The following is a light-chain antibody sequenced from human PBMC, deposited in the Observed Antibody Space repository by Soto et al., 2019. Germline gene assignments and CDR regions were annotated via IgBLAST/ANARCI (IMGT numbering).Light chain of an antibody. J-gene: IGLJ1*01. Sequence: QSVLTQPASESGSPGQSITISCTGTSSDVGGYNYVSWYQQHPGKAPKLMIYDVSNRPSGVSNRFSGSKSGNTASLTISGLQAEYEADYYCSSYTSSSTPYVFATGTKVTVL. V-gene: IGLV2-14*01. CDR2: DVS. CDR1: SSDVGGYNY. CDR3: SSYTSSSTPYV.